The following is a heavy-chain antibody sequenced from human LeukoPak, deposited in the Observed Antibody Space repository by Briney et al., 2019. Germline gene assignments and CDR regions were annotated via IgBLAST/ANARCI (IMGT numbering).Heavy chain of an antibody. Sequence: SETLSLTCTVSGGSISSYYWSWIRQPAGKGLEWIGRIYTSGSTNYNPSLKSRVTMSVDTSKNQLSLKLSSVTAADTAVYYCARVIGYCSSTSCLFDPWGQGTLVTVSS. CDR2: IYTSGST. CDR3: ARVIGYCSSTSCLFDP. CDR1: GGSISSYY. D-gene: IGHD2-2*01. V-gene: IGHV4-4*07. J-gene: IGHJ5*02.